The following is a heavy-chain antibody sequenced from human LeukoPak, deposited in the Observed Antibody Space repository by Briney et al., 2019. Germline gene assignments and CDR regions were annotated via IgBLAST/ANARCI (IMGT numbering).Heavy chain of an antibody. D-gene: IGHD3-10*01. V-gene: IGHV1-69*13. CDR1: GGTFSSYA. CDR3: ARDSDSRNPYGSGSYYNQFDY. J-gene: IGHJ4*02. Sequence: SVKVSCKASGGTFSSYAISRVRQAPGQGLEWMGGIIPIFGTANYAQKFQGRVTITADESTSTAYMELSSLRSEDTAVYYCARDSDSRNPYGSGSYYNQFDYWGQGTLVTVSS. CDR2: IIPIFGTA.